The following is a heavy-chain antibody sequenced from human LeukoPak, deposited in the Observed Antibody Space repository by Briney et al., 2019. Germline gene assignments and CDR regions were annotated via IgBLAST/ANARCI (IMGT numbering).Heavy chain of an antibody. J-gene: IGHJ4*02. D-gene: IGHD6-13*01. Sequence: GGSLRLSCAASGFTFSSYAMTWVRQAPGRGLEWVANIKPDGSEKYYADSVKGRFTISRDNAKNSLYLQMNSLRADDTAVYYCASGYSSSWATFDYWGQGTLVTVSS. CDR1: GFTFSSYA. V-gene: IGHV3-7*01. CDR2: IKPDGSEK. CDR3: ASGYSSSWATFDY.